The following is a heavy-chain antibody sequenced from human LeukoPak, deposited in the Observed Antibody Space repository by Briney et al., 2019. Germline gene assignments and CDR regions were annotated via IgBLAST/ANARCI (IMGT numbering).Heavy chain of an antibody. CDR3: AKLAYCGGDCPDAFDI. CDR2: ISSSGNTI. J-gene: IGHJ3*02. Sequence: GGSLRLSCAASAFTFSSYSMNWVRQAPGKGLEWVSFISSSGNTIYYADSVKGRFTISRDNAENSLFLQMNSLRAEDTAVYYCAKLAYCGGDCPDAFDIWGQGTMVTVSS. V-gene: IGHV3-48*01. D-gene: IGHD2-21*02. CDR1: AFTFSSYS.